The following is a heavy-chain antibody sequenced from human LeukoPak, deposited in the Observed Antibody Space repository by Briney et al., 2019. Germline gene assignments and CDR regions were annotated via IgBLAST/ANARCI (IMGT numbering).Heavy chain of an antibody. Sequence: GGSLRLSCAASGFTFSSYEMNWVRQAPGKGLEWVSYISSSGSTIYYADSVKRRFTISRDNAKNSLYLQMNSLRAEDTAVYYCARVASDTAMAPSGFDPWGQGTLVTVSS. V-gene: IGHV3-48*03. CDR3: ARVASDTAMAPSGFDP. D-gene: IGHD5-18*01. CDR2: ISSSGSTI. CDR1: GFTFSSYE. J-gene: IGHJ5*02.